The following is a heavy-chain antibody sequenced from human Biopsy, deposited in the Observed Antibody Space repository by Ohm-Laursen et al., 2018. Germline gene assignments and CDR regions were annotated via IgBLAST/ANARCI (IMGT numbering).Heavy chain of an antibody. D-gene: IGHD4-17*01. CDR1: GFSLSSYE. CDR2: LAFSSGRT. CDR3: AKYQLPATATSILDY. V-gene: IGHV3-23*01. J-gene: IGHJ4*02. Sequence: GSLRLSCAASGFSLSSYEMEWVRQAPGKGLEWVASLAFSSGRTYYADSVKGRFTISRDDSQNTLYLQMDSLRVADTAVYHCAKYQLPATATSILDYWGQGALVTVSS.